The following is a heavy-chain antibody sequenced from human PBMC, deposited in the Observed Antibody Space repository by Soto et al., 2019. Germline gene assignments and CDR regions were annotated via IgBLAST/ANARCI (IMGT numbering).Heavy chain of an antibody. Sequence: SETLSLTCTVSGGSISSYYWSWIRQPAGKGLEWIGRIYTSGSTNYNPTIKSRVTMSVDTSKNQFSLKLSSVTAADTAVYYCARVSPDCSSTSCYTFDYWGQGTLVTVSS. V-gene: IGHV4-4*07. CDR3: ARVSPDCSSTSCYTFDY. CDR2: IYTSGST. J-gene: IGHJ4*02. D-gene: IGHD2-2*01. CDR1: GGSISSYY.